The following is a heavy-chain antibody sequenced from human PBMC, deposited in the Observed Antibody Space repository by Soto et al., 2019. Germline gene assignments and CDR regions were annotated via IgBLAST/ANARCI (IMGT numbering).Heavy chain of an antibody. CDR1: AFPFTNYG. V-gene: IGHV3-74*01. Sequence: GGSLRLSCAASAFPFTNYGMDWGRQTPGKGRMWEPRFDDVGSDGGYTDSVEAGFTVSRDHAKNTLDLQVLSLRAEDKAIYYCACWG. CDR3: AC. CDR2: FDDVGSDG. J-gene: IGHJ6*01.